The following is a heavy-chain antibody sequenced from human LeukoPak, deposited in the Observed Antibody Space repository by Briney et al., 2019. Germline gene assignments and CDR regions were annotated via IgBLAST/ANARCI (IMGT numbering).Heavy chain of an antibody. V-gene: IGHV3-23*01. CDR1: GFTFTGHS. D-gene: IGHD3-10*01. CDR3: AKPGGFYYYYMDV. Sequence: PGRSLRLSCVASGFTFTGHSMHWVRQAPGKGLEWVSAISGSGGSTYYADSVKGRFTISRDNSKNTLYLQMNSLRAEDTAVYYCAKPGGFYYYYMDVWGKGTTVTISS. J-gene: IGHJ6*03. CDR2: ISGSGGST.